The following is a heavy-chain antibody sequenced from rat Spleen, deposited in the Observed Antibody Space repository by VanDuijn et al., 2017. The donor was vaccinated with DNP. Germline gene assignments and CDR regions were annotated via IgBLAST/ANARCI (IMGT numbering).Heavy chain of an antibody. Sequence: EVQLVESGGGLVQPGRSLKLSCAASGFTSSNYGMHWLRQAPGKGLEWVASIHSDGGSTHYPDSVKGRFTISRDNAENTVHLQMNSLRSEDIATYYCAKGGDYGGFDYWGQGTLVTVSS. CDR3: AKGGDYGGFDY. J-gene: IGHJ3*01. CDR1: GFTSSNYG. CDR2: IHSDGGST. V-gene: IGHV5-58*01. D-gene: IGHD1-11*01.